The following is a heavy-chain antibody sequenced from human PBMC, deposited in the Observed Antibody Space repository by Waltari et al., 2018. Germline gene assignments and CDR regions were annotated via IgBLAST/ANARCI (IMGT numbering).Heavy chain of an antibody. D-gene: IGHD1-26*01. CDR1: GFTFGDYA. J-gene: IGHJ6*03. CDR2: IRSKAYGGTT. Sequence: EVQLVESGGGLVQPGRSLRLSCTASGFTFGDYAMSWFRQAPGKGLEWVGFIRSKAYGGTTEYAASVKGRFTISRDDSKSIAYLQMNSLKTEDTAVYYCTRGVGATSRPAYYYYMDVWGKGTTVTISS. CDR3: TRGVGATSRPAYYYYMDV. V-gene: IGHV3-49*03.